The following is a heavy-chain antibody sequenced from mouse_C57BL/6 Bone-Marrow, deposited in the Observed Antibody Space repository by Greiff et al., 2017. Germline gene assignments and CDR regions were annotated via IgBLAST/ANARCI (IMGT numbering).Heavy chain of an antibody. Sequence: QVQLQQPGAELVRPGSSVKLSCKASGYTFTSYWMDWVKQRPGQGLEWIGNIYPSDSETHYNQKFKDKATLTVDKSSSTAYMQLSSLTSEDSAVYYCAIGIYYDYDWFAYWGQGTLVTVSA. CDR2: IYPSDSET. CDR3: AIGIYYDYDWFAY. J-gene: IGHJ3*01. V-gene: IGHV1-61*01. CDR1: GYTFTSYW. D-gene: IGHD2-4*01.